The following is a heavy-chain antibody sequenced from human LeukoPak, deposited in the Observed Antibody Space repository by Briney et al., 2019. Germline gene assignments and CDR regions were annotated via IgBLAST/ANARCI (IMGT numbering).Heavy chain of an antibody. V-gene: IGHV3-23*01. CDR2: ISGSDGST. CDR3: AKGRIGFDS. CDR1: GFTFSSYG. Sequence: PGGSLRLSCAASGFTFSSYGMSWVRQAPGKGLEWVSGISGSDGSTYSADSVKGRFTISRDSSKNTLYLQMNSLRVEDTAVYYCAKGRIGFDSWGQGTLVTVSS. J-gene: IGHJ4*02. D-gene: IGHD2-15*01.